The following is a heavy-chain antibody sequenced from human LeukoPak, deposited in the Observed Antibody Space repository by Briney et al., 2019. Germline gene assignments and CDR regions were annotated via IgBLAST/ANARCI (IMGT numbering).Heavy chain of an antibody. CDR3: AREVSSTRGRIFYYYGMDV. D-gene: IGHD6-13*01. CDR2: ISSSSSII. V-gene: IGHV3-48*02. CDR1: GFTFGSNS. J-gene: IGHJ6*02. Sequence: GGSLRLSCAASGFTFGSNSMNWVRQVPGKGLEWVSYISSSSSIIYYAESVKGRFTISRDNAENSLYLQMNSLRDEDTAVYFCAREVSSTRGRIFYYYGMDVWGQGTTVTVSS.